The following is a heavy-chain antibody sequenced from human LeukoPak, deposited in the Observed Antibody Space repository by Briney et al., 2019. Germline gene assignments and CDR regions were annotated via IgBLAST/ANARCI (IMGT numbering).Heavy chain of an antibody. CDR2: ISSSSSYI. CDR3: AREGGAARPRLYYYYMDV. Sequence: GGSLRLSCAASGFTFSSYSTNWARQAPGKGLEWVSSISSSSSYIYYADSVKGRFTISRDNAKNSLYLQMNSLRAEDTAVYYCAREGGAARPRLYYYYMDVWGKGTTVTVSS. J-gene: IGHJ6*03. V-gene: IGHV3-21*01. D-gene: IGHD6-6*01. CDR1: GFTFSSYS.